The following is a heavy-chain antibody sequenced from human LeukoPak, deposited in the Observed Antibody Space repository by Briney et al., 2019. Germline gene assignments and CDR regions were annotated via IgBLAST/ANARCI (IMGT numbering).Heavy chain of an antibody. CDR3: ARPEMIRGLIIEAFDI. J-gene: IGHJ3*02. CDR2: IHHSGST. V-gene: IGHV4-4*02. D-gene: IGHD3-10*01. CDR1: GGSISTNNW. Sequence: PSETLSLTCAVSGGSISTNNWWTWVRQPPGKGLEWIGEIHHSGSTDYNPSLKSRVTISPDKSKNQFSLTLTSVTAADTALYYCARPEMIRGLIIEAFDIWGQGTKVTVSS.